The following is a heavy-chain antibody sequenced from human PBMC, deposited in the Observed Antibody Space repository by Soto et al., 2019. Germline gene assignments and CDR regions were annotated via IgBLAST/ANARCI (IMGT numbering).Heavy chain of an antibody. CDR3: ARSQGSSTSLEIYYYYYYGMDV. D-gene: IGHD2-2*01. J-gene: IGHJ6*02. Sequence: QVQLVQSGAEVKKPGSSVKVSCKGSGGTFCSYAISWVRQAPGQGLEWMGGIIPIPGTANYGQKFQGRVPIAADAATSTADMELSSLRSEHTAVYSCARSQGSSTSLEIYYYYYYGMDVWGQGTTVTVSS. CDR2: IIPIPGTA. V-gene: IGHV1-69*01. CDR1: GGTFCSYA.